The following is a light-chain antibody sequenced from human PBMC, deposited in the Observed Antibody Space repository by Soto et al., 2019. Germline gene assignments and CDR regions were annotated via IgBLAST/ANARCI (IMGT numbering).Light chain of an antibody. Sequence: QSALTQPASVSGSPGQSITISCTGTSSDVGAYNYVSWYQQHPGRAPKLVIYAVSSRPSGVSNRFSGSKSDNTASLTISGLQAEDEADYYCISYTNLRIYVFGTGTKLTVL. V-gene: IGLV2-14*01. CDR2: AVS. CDR3: ISYTNLRIYV. J-gene: IGLJ1*01. CDR1: SSDVGAYNY.